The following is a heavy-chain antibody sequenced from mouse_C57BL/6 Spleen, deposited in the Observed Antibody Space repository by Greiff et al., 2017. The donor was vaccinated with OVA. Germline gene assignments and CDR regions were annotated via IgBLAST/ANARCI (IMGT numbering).Heavy chain of an antibody. CDR1: GYTFTSYW. V-gene: IGHV1-50*01. J-gene: IGHJ2*01. CDR2: IDPSDSYT. Sequence: QVQLQQPGAELVKPGASVKLSCKASGYTFTSYWMQWVKQRPGQGLEWIGEIDPSDSYTNYNQKLKGKATLTVDTSSSTAYMQLSSLTSEDSAVYYCARRDYYSNGYWGQGTTLTVSS. D-gene: IGHD2-5*01. CDR3: ARRDYYSNGY.